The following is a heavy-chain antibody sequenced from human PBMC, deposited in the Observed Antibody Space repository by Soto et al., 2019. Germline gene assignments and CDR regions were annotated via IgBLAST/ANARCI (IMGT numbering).Heavy chain of an antibody. CDR2: VSYDGSRK. Sequence: PGGSLRLSCAASGFTFSDYGMHWVRQAPGKGLEWVAVVSYDGSRKYYGDSVKGRFTVSRDNSMHTLYLQMNTLGAEDTAVYYCAKDSCGTSTCSTSAFDLWGQGTMVT. CDR3: AKDSCGTSTCSTSAFDL. J-gene: IGHJ3*01. D-gene: IGHD2-2*01. V-gene: IGHV3-30*18. CDR1: GFTFSDYG.